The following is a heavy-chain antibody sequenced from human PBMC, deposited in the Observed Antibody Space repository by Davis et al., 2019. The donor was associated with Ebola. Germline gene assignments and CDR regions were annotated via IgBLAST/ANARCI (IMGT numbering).Heavy chain of an antibody. J-gene: IGHJ3*02. D-gene: IGHD2-15*01. V-gene: IGHV3-30-3*01. CDR2: ISYDGSNK. CDR1: GFTFSSYA. CDR3: AKEIGGVTYFLCALEI. Sequence: GGSLRLSCAASGFTFSSYAMHWVRQAPGKGLEWVAVISYDGSNKYYADSVKGRFTISRDNSKTTVYLQMNSLRAEDTAVYYCAKEIGGVTYFLCALEIWGQGTMVTVSS.